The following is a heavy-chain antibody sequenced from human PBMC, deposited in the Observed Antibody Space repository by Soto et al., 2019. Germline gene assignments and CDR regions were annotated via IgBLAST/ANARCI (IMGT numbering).Heavy chain of an antibody. D-gene: IGHD6-13*01. CDR1: GFTFSSYS. J-gene: IGHJ6*02. V-gene: IGHV3-48*02. CDR3: ARDPGIAAAGTWNYYYGMDV. CDR2: ISSSSSTI. Sequence: GSLRLSCAASGFTFSSYSMNWVRQAPGKGLEWVSYISSSSSTIYYADSVKGRFTISRDNAKNSLYLQMNSLRDEDTAVYYCARDPGIAAAGTWNYYYGMDVWGQGTTVTVSS.